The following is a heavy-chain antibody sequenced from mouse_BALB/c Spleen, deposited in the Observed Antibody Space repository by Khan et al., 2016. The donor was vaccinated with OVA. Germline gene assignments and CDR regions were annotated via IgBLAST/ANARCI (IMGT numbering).Heavy chain of an antibody. CDR2: INPYNDGT. V-gene: IGHV1S136*01. CDR3: ARDYGSSFWFAD. D-gene: IGHD1-1*01. Sequence: VQLQQPGPELVKPGASVKMSCKASGYTFTNYIIHWVKQKPGQGLEWFGYINPYNDGTKYNEKFKGKATLTSDKSSSTAYMELSGLTSEDSAVXYCARDYGSSFWFADWGQGTLVTVSA. J-gene: IGHJ3*01. CDR1: GYTFTNYI.